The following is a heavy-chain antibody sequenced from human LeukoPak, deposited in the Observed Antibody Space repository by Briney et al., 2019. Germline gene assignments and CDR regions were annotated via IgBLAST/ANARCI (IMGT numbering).Heavy chain of an antibody. V-gene: IGHV4-34*01. CDR1: GGSFSGYY. D-gene: IGHD3-9*01. CDR3: ARGLRYFDWSIYYYGMDV. Sequence: SETLSLTCAVYGGSFSGYYWSWIRQPPGKGLEWIGEINHSGSTNYNPSLKSRVTISVDTSKNQFSLKLSSVTAADTAVYYCARGLRYFDWSIYYYGMDVWGQGTTVTVSS. J-gene: IGHJ6*02. CDR2: INHSGST.